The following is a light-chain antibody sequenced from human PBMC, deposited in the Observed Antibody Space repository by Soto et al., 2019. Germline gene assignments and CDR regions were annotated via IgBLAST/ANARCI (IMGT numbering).Light chain of an antibody. CDR3: NSYTSINTLV. Sequence: QSVLTQPASVSGSPGQSITISCTGTSSDVGGYNYVSWYQHHPGKAPKLMIYEVSNRPSGVSNRFSGSKSGNTASLTISGLQAEDEADYYCNSYTSINTLVFGGGTKLTVL. CDR2: EVS. J-gene: IGLJ3*02. CDR1: SSDVGGYNY. V-gene: IGLV2-14*01.